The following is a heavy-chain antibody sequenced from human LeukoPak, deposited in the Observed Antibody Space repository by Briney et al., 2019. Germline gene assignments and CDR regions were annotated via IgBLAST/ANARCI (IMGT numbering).Heavy chain of an antibody. CDR3: ARAPMYYYDSSGLDYYFDY. J-gene: IGHJ4*02. D-gene: IGHD3-22*01. V-gene: IGHV4-4*07. CDR1: GGSISSYY. CDR2: IYTSGST. Sequence: PSETLSLTCTVSGGSISSYYWSWIRQPAGKGLEWIGRIYTSGSTYYNPSLKSRVTMSVDTSKNQFSLKLSSVTAADTAVYYCARAPMYYYDSSGLDYYFDYWGQGTLVTVSS.